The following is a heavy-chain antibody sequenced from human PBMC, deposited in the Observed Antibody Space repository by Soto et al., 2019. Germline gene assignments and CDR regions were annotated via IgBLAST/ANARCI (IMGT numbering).Heavy chain of an antibody. D-gene: IGHD2-15*01. CDR1: GFSISSSDW. J-gene: IGHJ6*02. V-gene: IGHV4-4*02. Sequence: SETLSLTCAVSGFSISSSDWWSWARQSPGKGLEWIGEIYHSGSTNYNPSLKSRVTISVDKSKNQFSLKLRSVTAADTAVYYCASDVVYYGMDVWGQGTTVTVSS. CDR3: ASDVVYYGMDV. CDR2: IYHSGST.